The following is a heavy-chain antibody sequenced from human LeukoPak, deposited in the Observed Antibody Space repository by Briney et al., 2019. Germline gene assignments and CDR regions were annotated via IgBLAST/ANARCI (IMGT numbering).Heavy chain of an antibody. CDR2: IWYDGSYT. Sequence: GGSLRLSCTASGFTFSNYGMHWVRQAPGKGLEWVAVIWYDGSYTYYAESVKGRFTISRDDSKNTLYLQMNSLRAEDTSLYYCARDDCSTTSCLDHWGQGTLVSASS. V-gene: IGHV3-33*01. CDR1: GFTFSNYG. J-gene: IGHJ4*02. D-gene: IGHD2-2*01. CDR3: ARDDCSTTSCLDH.